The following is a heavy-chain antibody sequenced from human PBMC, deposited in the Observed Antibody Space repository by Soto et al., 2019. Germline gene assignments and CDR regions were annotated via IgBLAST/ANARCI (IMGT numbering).Heavy chain of an antibody. V-gene: IGHV4-39*01. CDR2: CHYSGST. J-gene: IGHJ4*02. CDR3: ARADGFGVGTPFMDY. CDR1: GDSINSGHYH. D-gene: IGHD3-3*01. Sequence: QLHLQESGPGLVKPSETLSLICAVSGDSINSGHYHWGWIRQPPGKGLEWIATCHYSGSTHYNPSLGSRLPLSVDRPKRQFYLTPGSVTVADTALDYCARADGFGVGTPFMDYWGQGTLVTVSS.